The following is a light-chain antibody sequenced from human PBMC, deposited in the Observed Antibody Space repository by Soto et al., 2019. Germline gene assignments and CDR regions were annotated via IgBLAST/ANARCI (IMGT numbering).Light chain of an antibody. V-gene: IGKV3-15*01. J-gene: IGKJ1*01. CDR3: QQYNNWRT. CDR2: GAS. CDR1: QSVSSN. Sequence: EIVMTQSPATLSVSPGERATLSCRANQSVSSNLAWYQQKPGQAPRLLIYGASTRATGIPARFSGSGSGTEFTLTISSLQSEDFAVYYCQQYNNWRTFGQGTKV.